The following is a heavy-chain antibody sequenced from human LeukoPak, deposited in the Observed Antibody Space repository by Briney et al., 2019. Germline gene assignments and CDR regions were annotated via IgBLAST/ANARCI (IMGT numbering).Heavy chain of an antibody. V-gene: IGHV4-61*01. Sequence: SETLSLTCTVSGYSISSGYYWSWIWQPPGKGLEWIGYIYYSGSTNYNPSLKSRVTISVDTSKNQFSLKLSSVTAADTAVYYCARDSSGYFFFDYWGQGTLVTVSS. CDR3: ARDSSGYFFFDY. CDR1: GYSISSGYY. J-gene: IGHJ4*02. CDR2: IYYSGST. D-gene: IGHD3-22*01.